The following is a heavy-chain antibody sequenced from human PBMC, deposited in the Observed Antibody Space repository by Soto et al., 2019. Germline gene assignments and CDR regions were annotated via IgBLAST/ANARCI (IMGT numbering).Heavy chain of an antibody. CDR2: ISGYNSGNR. CDR1: GYTFTSYT. Sequence: QVQLVQSGAEVKKPGASVKVSCRASGYTFTSYTISWVRQAPGQGLEWMGWISGYNSGNRKYAQKFQGRVTMTTDTSTSTAYMELRSLRSDDTAVYYCSRRPYEEDYTWFDSWGQGTLVTVSS. V-gene: IGHV1-18*04. D-gene: IGHD3-16*01. J-gene: IGHJ5*01. CDR3: SRRPYEEDYTWFDS.